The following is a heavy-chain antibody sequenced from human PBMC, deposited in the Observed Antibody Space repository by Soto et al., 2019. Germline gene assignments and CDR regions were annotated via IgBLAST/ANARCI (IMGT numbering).Heavy chain of an antibody. CDR2: MSNSGGT. Sequence: QVQLQQWGAGLLKPSETLSLTCAVYGGFVSSGSSYWAWFRHPQGRGLKWIGEMSNSGGTNFNPSLKSRVTISVDTSKNQISLKMSSVTAADTALYYCARVERGTATTVVDAFDIWGPGTMVTVSS. D-gene: IGHD1-1*01. CDR3: ARVERGTATTVVDAFDI. J-gene: IGHJ3*02. CDR1: GGFVSSGSSY. V-gene: IGHV4-34*01.